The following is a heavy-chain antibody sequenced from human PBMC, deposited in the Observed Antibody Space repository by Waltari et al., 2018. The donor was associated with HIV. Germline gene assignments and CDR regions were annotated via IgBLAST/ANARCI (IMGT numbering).Heavy chain of an antibody. V-gene: IGHV1-58*01. Sequence: QMQPVQSGPEVKKPGTSVTVSCKASGFNQSNTVVQWVRQTRGNRLEWIGWIVVGTGKINYAQKFQKRVTITRDMSTGTAYMVLNSLIIDDTAVYYCAAGTHYYDRWGQGTPVTVSS. CDR2: IVVGTGKI. CDR3: AAGTHYYDR. J-gene: IGHJ5*02. CDR1: GFNQSNTV. D-gene: IGHD3-10*01.